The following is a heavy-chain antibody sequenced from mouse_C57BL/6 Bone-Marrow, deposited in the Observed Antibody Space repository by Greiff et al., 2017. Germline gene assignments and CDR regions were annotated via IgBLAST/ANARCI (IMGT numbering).Heavy chain of an antibody. J-gene: IGHJ3*01. CDR1: GFNIKDDY. D-gene: IGHD1-1*01. Sequence: VQLQQSGAELVRPGASVKLSCTASGFNIKDDYMHWVKQRPEQGLEWIGWIDPENGDTDYASKFQGKATITADTSSNTAYLQLSSLTSEDTAVYYCTTYYYVFAYWGQGTLVTVSA. CDR3: TTYYYVFAY. V-gene: IGHV14-4*01. CDR2: IDPENGDT.